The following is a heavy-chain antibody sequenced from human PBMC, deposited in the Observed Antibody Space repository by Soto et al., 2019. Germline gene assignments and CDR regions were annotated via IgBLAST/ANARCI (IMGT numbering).Heavy chain of an antibody. CDR2: ISGSGGST. V-gene: IGHV3-23*01. CDR1: GFTFSSYA. CDR3: AKDMWFGEPRGPDAFDI. D-gene: IGHD3-10*01. Sequence: GGSLRLSCEASGFTFSSYAMSWVRQAPGKGLEWVSAISGSGGSTYYADSVKGRFTISRDNSKNTLYLQMNSLRAEDTAVYYCAKDMWFGEPRGPDAFDIWGQGTMVTVSS. J-gene: IGHJ3*02.